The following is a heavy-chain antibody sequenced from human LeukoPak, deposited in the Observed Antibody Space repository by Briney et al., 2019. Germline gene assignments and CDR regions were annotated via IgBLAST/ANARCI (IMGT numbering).Heavy chain of an antibody. J-gene: IGHJ4*02. D-gene: IGHD7-27*01. CDR2: ISYSGST. CDR1: GVSIVRHY. V-gene: IGHV4-59*11. Sequence: SENLSLTCTVSGVSIVRHYWIWIRQPPGKGLEWIGHISYSGSTNYNPSLKSRFTISVDTSKNQVSLRLSSVTAADTAVYYCARDGEGDEGWDYWGQGTLVTVSS. CDR3: ARDGEGDEGWDY.